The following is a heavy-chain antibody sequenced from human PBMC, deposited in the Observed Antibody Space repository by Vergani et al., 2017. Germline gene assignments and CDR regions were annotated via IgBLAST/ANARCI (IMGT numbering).Heavy chain of an antibody. Sequence: QVQLQESGPGLVKPSETLSLTCTVSGGSISSYYWSWIRQPPGKGLEWIGFIYYSGSTNYNPSLKSRVTISVDSSKNQFSLKLSSVTAADTAVYYCARHSYGSGGLDYWGQGTLVTVSS. D-gene: IGHD3-10*01. CDR3: ARHSYGSGGLDY. CDR2: IYYSGST. CDR1: GGSISSYY. V-gene: IGHV4-59*08. J-gene: IGHJ4*02.